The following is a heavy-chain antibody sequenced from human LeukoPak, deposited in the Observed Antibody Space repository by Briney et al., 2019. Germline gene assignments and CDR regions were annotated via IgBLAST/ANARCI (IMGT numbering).Heavy chain of an antibody. CDR2: IYSGST. J-gene: IGHJ5*02. V-gene: IGHV4-59*01. CDR3: ARDGYGSGSYGWFDP. D-gene: IGHD3-10*01. CDR1: GASITSSY. Sequence: NPSETLSLTCSVSGASITSSYWSWIRQTPGKGLEWIGNIYSGSTNYNPSFESRVTVSLDTSKNQFSLRLTSVTAADTALYYCARDGYGSGSYGWFDPWGQGTLVTVSS.